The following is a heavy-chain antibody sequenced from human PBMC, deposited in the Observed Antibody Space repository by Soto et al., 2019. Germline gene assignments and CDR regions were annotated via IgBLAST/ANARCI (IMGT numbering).Heavy chain of an antibody. V-gene: IGHV1-3*01. Sequence: EASVKVSCKASGYTFTSYAMHWVRQAPGQRLEWMGWINAGNGNTKYSQKFQGRVTITRDTSASTAYMELSSLRSEDTAVYYCARDGSGSRYFQHWGQGTLVTAPQ. CDR1: GYTFTSYA. CDR3: ARDGSGSRYFQH. J-gene: IGHJ1*01. CDR2: INAGNGNT.